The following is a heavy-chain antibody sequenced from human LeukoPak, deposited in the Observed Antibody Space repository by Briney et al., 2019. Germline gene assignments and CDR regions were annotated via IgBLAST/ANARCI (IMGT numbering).Heavy chain of an antibody. CDR3: ARTRSGGSLDAFDI. V-gene: IGHV4-59*08. D-gene: IGHD2-15*01. J-gene: IGHJ3*02. Sequence: PSETLSLTCTVSGGSISSYYWSWIRQPPGKGLEWIGYIYYSGSTNYNPSLKSRVTISVDTSKNQFSLKLSSVTAADTAVYYCARTRSGGSLDAFDIWGQGTMVTVSS. CDR2: IYYSGST. CDR1: GGSISSYY.